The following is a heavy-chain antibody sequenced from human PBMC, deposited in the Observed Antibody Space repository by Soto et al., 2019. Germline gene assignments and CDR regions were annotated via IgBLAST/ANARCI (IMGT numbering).Heavy chain of an antibody. J-gene: IGHJ4*02. CDR1: GFTFSSYG. Sequence: QVQLVESGGGVVQPGRSLRLSCAASGFTFSSYGMHWVRQAPGKGREWVAVIWYDGSNKYYADSVKGRFTISRDNSKNTLYLQMNSLRAEDTAVYYCAREAGSSSWSDWGQGTLVTVSS. D-gene: IGHD6-13*01. CDR2: IWYDGSNK. V-gene: IGHV3-33*01. CDR3: AREAGSSSWSD.